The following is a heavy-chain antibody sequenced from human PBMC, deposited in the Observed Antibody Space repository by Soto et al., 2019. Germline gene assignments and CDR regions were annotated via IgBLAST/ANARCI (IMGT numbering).Heavy chain of an antibody. CDR2: INPNGGST. Sequence: QVQLVQSGAEVKKPGASVKVSCKASGYIFIHYYIHWVRQTPGQGLEWMAIINPNGGSTNYAQKFQGRVTVKSDTSTSTVSMELNSLGSDDMAVYFWARSLLQGDFWGQGTLVTVSS. V-gene: IGHV1-46*01. D-gene: IGHD2-21*01. J-gene: IGHJ4*02. CDR1: GYIFIHYY. CDR3: ARSLLQGDF.